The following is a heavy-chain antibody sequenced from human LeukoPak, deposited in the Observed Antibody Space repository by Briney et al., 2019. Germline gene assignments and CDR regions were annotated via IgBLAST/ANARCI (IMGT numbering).Heavy chain of an antibody. V-gene: IGHV3-20*04. D-gene: IGHD2-8*01. CDR3: AREGGKMVYAIGHFDY. Sequence: GGSLRLSCAASGFTFDDYGMSWVRQAPGKGLEWVPGINWNGGSTGYADSVKGRFTISRDNAKNSLYLQMNSLRAEDTALYYCAREGGKMVYAIGHFDYWGQGTLVTVSS. CDR2: INWNGGST. J-gene: IGHJ4*02. CDR1: GFTFDDYG.